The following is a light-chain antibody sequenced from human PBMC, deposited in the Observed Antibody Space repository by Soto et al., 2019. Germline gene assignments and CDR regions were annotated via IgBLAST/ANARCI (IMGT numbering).Light chain of an antibody. J-gene: IGKJ3*01. V-gene: IGKV4-1*01. CDR3: QYRGT. CDR1: QRVVYGSNNKNS. Sequence: DIVLTQSPHSLAVSLGERATINCKSSQRVVYGSNNKNSLAWYQQRPGQAPKLLIYWASTRASGVPDRFSGSGSGTDFTLTISSLQAEDVAVYYCQYRGTFGPGTKVDI. CDR2: WAS.